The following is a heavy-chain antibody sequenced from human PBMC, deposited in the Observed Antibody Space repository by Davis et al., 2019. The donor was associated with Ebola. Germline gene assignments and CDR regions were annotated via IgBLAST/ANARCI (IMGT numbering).Heavy chain of an antibody. Sequence: ASVKVSCKASGYTFTSYGISWVRQAPGQGLEWMGWISAYNGNTNYAQKLQGRVTMTTDTSTSTAYMELRSLRSDDTAVYYCARSITMVQVYGWFDPWGQGTLVTVSS. CDR3: ARSITMVQVYGWFDP. CDR1: GYTFTSYG. J-gene: IGHJ5*02. CDR2: ISAYNGNT. D-gene: IGHD3-10*01. V-gene: IGHV1-18*01.